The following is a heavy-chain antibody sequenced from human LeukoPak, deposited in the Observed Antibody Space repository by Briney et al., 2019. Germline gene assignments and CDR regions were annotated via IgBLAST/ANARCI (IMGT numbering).Heavy chain of an antibody. Sequence: GGSLRLSCAVSGFTFSSYWMSWVRQAPGKGLEWVASIKQDGSERYYVDSVKGRFTISRDNAKNSLYLQMNSLRAVDTAVYYCARGPSGGNGFSYWGLGTLVTVSS. J-gene: IGHJ4*02. D-gene: IGHD2-15*01. CDR1: GFTFSSYW. CDR2: IKQDGSER. CDR3: ARGPSGGNGFSY. V-gene: IGHV3-7*04.